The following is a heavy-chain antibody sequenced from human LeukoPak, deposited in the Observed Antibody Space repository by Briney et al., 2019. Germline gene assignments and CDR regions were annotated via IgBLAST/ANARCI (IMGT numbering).Heavy chain of an antibody. Sequence: GGSLRLSCAASGFTFSSYGMHWVRQAPGKGLEWVAFIRYDGSNKYYADSVKGRFTISRDNSKNTLYLQMNSLRAEDTAVYYCAKDRQTYYYDSSGYYFDYWGQGTLVTVSS. CDR3: AKDRQTYYYDSSGYYFDY. V-gene: IGHV3-30*02. CDR2: IRYDGSNK. J-gene: IGHJ4*02. CDR1: GFTFSSYG. D-gene: IGHD3-22*01.